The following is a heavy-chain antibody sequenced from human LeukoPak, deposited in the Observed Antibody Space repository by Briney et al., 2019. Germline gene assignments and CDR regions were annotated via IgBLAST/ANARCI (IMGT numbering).Heavy chain of an antibody. CDR1: GGTFSSYT. Sequence: GASVKVSCKASGGTFSSYTISWVRQAPGQGLEWMGRIIPILGIANYAQKFQGRVTITADKSTSTAYMELSSLRSEDTAVYYCARDREIIPDPGIALEGVWFDPWGQGTRVTVSS. CDR2: IIPILGIA. CDR3: ARDREIIPDPGIALEGVWFDP. D-gene: IGHD6-19*01. V-gene: IGHV1-69*04. J-gene: IGHJ5*02.